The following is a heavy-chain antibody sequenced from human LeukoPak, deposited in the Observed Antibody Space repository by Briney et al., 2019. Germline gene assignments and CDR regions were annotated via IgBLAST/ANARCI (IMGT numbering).Heavy chain of an antibody. Sequence: GGSLRLSCAASGFTFSNYWMSWVRQAPGKGLEWVANIKQDGSETYYVDSVTGRFTISRDDAKNSLSLQMNSLRAEDTAVYYCAREGNRRSFDYWGQGTLVTVSS. CDR1: GFTFSNYW. CDR3: AREGNRRSFDY. V-gene: IGHV3-7*01. D-gene: IGHD2/OR15-2a*01. CDR2: IKQDGSET. J-gene: IGHJ4*02.